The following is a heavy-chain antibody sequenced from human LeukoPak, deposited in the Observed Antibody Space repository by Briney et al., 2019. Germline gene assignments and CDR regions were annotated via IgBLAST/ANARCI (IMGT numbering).Heavy chain of an antibody. CDR1: GDSFNIYY. CDR2: IYSGGRN. J-gene: IGHJ6*03. V-gene: IGHV4-59*01. CDR3: ARVPNHYFYIDV. Sequence: SETLSLTCTVSGDSFNIYYWSWIRQSPGKGLEWIGYIYSGGRNNYNPSLKSRVTMSLDTSKNQISLKLTFVTAADTAVYFCARVPNHYFYIDVWGKGTTVTVSS.